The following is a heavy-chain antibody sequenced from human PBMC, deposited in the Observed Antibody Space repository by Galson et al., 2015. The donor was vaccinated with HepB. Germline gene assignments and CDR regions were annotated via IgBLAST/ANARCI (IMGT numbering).Heavy chain of an antibody. CDR2: ITDSGGAP. V-gene: IGHV3-23*01. Sequence: SLRLSCAASGFTFSSFAMSWVRQAPGKGLDWVSSITDSGGAPNYADSVRGRFTISRDNSKNTLYLQLNSLRAEDTAIYYCAKSVTGPTRFFFDCWGQGSLVSVSS. CDR1: GFTFSSFA. CDR3: AKSVTGPTRFFFDC. J-gene: IGHJ4*02. D-gene: IGHD6-19*01.